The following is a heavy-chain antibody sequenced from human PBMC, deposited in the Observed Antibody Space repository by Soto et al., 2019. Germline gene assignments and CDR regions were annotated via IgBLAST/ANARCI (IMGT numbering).Heavy chain of an antibody. CDR2: INPSGGST. V-gene: IGHV1-46*01. CDR1: GYTFTSYY. J-gene: IGHJ6*02. CDR3: ARDSPMVRGVTTPYYYYGMDV. Sequence: ASVKVSCKASGYTFTSYYMHWVRQAPGQGLEWMGIINPSGGSTSYAQKFQGRVTMTRDTSTSTVYMELSSLRSEDTAVYYCARDSPMVRGVTTPYYYYGMDVWGQGTTVTV. D-gene: IGHD3-10*01.